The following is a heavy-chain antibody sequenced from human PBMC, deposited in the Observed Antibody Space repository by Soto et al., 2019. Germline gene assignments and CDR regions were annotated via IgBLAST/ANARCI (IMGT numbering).Heavy chain of an antibody. D-gene: IGHD3-22*01. V-gene: IGHV5-10-1*01. CDR3: ARREYYNRSGYYVAAY. CDR2: IDPSDSYT. Sequence: GESLQLSCKGSGYSFTSYWISWVRQMPGKGLEWMGRIDPSDSYTNYSPSFQGHVTISADKSISTAYLQWSSLKASDTAMYYCARREYYNRSGYYVAAYWVKGTLVTVSS. J-gene: IGHJ4*02. CDR1: GYSFTSYW.